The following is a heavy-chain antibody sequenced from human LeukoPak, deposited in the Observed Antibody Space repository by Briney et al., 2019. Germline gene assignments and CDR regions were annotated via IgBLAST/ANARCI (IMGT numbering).Heavy chain of an antibody. J-gene: IGHJ6*02. V-gene: IGHV3-74*01. Sequence: GGSLRLSCAASGFXFSTSWIHWVRQTPGKGLVWVSRLNSDGSSTNYADSVKGRVDISRDNAKNTLYLQMNSLRGEDTAVDYCARGMLSDRDNGMDVWGQGTTVTVCS. D-gene: IGHD2-8*01. CDR3: ARGMLSDRDNGMDV. CDR2: LNSDGSST. CDR1: GFXFSTSW.